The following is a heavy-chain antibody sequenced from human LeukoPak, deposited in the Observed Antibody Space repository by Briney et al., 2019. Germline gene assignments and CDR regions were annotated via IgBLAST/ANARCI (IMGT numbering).Heavy chain of an antibody. Sequence: PSETLSLTCTVSGGSISGYYWSWIRQPPGKGLEWIGEINHSGSTNYNPSLKSRVTISVDTSKNQFPLKLSSVTAADTAVYYCARITALRYYDFWSGYYTAFDYWGQGTLVTVSS. V-gene: IGHV4-34*01. CDR3: ARITALRYYDFWSGYYTAFDY. J-gene: IGHJ4*02. CDR2: INHSGST. D-gene: IGHD3-3*01. CDR1: GGSISGYY.